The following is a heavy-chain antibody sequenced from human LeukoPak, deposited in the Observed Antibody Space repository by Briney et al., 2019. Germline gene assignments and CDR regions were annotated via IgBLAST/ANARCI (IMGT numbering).Heavy chain of an antibody. J-gene: IGHJ4*02. Sequence: GGSLRLSCAASGFTFSSYNMNWARQAPGKALDWVAYISGGSTVIDYADSVRGRFTISRDNAKNSLYLQMNSLRGEDTAVYYCARTRGYNYGYSDDWGQGTLVTVSS. V-gene: IGHV3-48*01. CDR3: ARTRGYNYGYSDD. CDR1: GFTFSSYN. CDR2: ISGGSTVI. D-gene: IGHD5-18*01.